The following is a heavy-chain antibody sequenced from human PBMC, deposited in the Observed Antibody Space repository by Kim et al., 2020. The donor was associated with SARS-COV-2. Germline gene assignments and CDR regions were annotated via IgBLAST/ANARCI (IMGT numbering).Heavy chain of an antibody. Sequence: SVKVSCKASGDTFSSYAISWVRQAPGQGLEWMGGIIAIIGTANYAQKFQGRVTITADESTSTAYMELSSLRSEDTAVYYCARASYDILSGYRLAFDIWGEGAMVTVSS. CDR2: IIAIIGTA. D-gene: IGHD3-9*01. CDR3: ARASYDILSGYRLAFDI. V-gene: IGHV1-69*13. J-gene: IGHJ3*02. CDR1: GDTFSSYA.